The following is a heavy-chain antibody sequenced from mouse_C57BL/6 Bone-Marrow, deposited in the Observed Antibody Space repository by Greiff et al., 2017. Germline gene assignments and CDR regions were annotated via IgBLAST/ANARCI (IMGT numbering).Heavy chain of an antibody. Sequence: EVHLVESGPGLVKPSQSLSLTCSVTGYSITSGYYWNWIRQFPGNKLEWMGYISYDGSNNYNPSLKNRISITRDTSKNQFFLKLNSVTTEDTATYYCARYPGNYWYFDVWGTGTTVTVSS. D-gene: IGHD2-1*01. V-gene: IGHV3-6*01. J-gene: IGHJ1*03. CDR3: ARYPGNYWYFDV. CDR2: ISYDGSN. CDR1: GYSITSGYY.